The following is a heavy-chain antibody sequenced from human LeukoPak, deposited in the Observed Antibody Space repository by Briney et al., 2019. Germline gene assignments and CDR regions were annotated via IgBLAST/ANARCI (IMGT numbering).Heavy chain of an antibody. CDR3: ARETYYYDSSDAFDI. D-gene: IGHD3-22*01. J-gene: IGHJ3*02. V-gene: IGHV4-30-4*01. Sequence: SETLSLTCTVSGGSVSSGDYYWSWIRHPPGKGLEWIGYIYYSGSTYYNPSLKSRVTISADTSKNQFSLKLSSVTAADTAVYYCARETYYYDSSDAFDIWGQGTMVTVSS. CDR1: GGSVSSGDYY. CDR2: IYYSGST.